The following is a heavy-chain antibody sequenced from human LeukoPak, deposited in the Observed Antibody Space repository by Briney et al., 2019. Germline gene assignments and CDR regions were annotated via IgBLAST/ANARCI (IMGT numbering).Heavy chain of an antibody. J-gene: IGHJ4*02. CDR2: IIPIFGTA. V-gene: IGHV1-69*01. CDR1: GGTFSSYA. D-gene: IGHD5-18*01. Sequence: GSSVKVSCKASGGTFSSYAISWVRQAPGQGLEWMGGIIPIFGTANYAQKFQGRVTITADESTSTVYMELSSLRSEDTAVYYCASGDTAMVTCDYWGQGTLVTVSS. CDR3: ASGDTAMVTCDY.